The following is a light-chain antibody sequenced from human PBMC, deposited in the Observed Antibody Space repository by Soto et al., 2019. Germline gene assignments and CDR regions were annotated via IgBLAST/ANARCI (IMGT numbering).Light chain of an antibody. CDR1: QSISSTY. CDR3: QQYGGLPPYT. CDR2: GAS. Sequence: EIVLTQSPGTLSLSPGERATLSCRASQSISSTYLAWYQQKPGQAPRLRIYGASSRATGIPDRFSGSGSGTDFTLTIRRLEPEDFAVYYCQQYGGLPPYTFGQGTKLEIK. V-gene: IGKV3-20*01. J-gene: IGKJ2*01.